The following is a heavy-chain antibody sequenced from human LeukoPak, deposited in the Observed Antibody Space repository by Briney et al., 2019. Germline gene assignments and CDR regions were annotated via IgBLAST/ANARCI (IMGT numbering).Heavy chain of an antibody. D-gene: IGHD2-15*01. CDR3: ARPGYCSGGRCPSWFDP. CDR2: INPSAGST. J-gene: IGHJ5*02. CDR1: GYTFVSYY. Sequence: ASVKVPCKASGYTFVSYYMHWVRQAPGQGLEWMGIINPSAGSTTYAQKFQDRVTMTSDTSTSTVYMELSSLRSEDTAVYYCARPGYCSGGRCPSWFDPWGQGTLVIVSS. V-gene: IGHV1-46*01.